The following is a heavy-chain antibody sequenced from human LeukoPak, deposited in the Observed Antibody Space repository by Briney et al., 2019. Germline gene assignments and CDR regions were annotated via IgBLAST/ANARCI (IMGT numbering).Heavy chain of an antibody. V-gene: IGHV4-59*01. J-gene: IGHJ4*02. D-gene: IGHD3-22*01. CDR1: GGSTSSYY. Sequence: SETLSLTCTVSGGSTSSYYWSWIRQPPGKGLEWIGYIYYSGSTNYDPSLKSRVTISVDTSKNQFSLKLSSVTAADTAVYYCAREDSSGYYYGLFDYWGQGTLVTVSS. CDR3: AREDSSGYYYGLFDY. CDR2: IYYSGST.